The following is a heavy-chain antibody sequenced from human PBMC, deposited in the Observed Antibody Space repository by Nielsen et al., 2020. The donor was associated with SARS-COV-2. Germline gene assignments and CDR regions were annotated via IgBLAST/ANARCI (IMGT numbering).Heavy chain of an antibody. D-gene: IGHD2-15*01. CDR3: ARRVVVVVAAAHGADWFDP. Sequence: PGKGLERIGSIYYSGSTYYNPSLKSRVTISVDTSKNQFSLKLSSVTAADTAVYYCARRVVVVVAAAHGADWFDPWGQGTLVTVSS. J-gene: IGHJ5*02. CDR2: IYYSGST. V-gene: IGHV4-39*07.